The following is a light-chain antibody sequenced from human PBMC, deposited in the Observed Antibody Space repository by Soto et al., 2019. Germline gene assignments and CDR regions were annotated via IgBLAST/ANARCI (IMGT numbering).Light chain of an antibody. CDR3: QQYGSSLYT. CDR2: GTS. CDR1: QSVDSSY. V-gene: IGKV3-20*01. Sequence: ENVLTQSPGTLYLSPGERATLSCRASQSVDSSYLAWYQQKPGQAPRLLIYGTSTRATGIPDRFSGSGSGTDFTLTINRLEPEDFAVYYCQQYGSSLYTFGQGTELEIK. J-gene: IGKJ2*01.